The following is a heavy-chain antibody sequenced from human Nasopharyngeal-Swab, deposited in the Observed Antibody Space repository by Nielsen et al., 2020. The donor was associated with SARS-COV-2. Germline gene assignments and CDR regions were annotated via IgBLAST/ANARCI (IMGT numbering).Heavy chain of an antibody. CDR1: GFTFSSYD. D-gene: IGHD6-13*01. CDR2: IGTAGDT. CDR3: ARARGVSVFDI. V-gene: IGHV3-13*01. Sequence: GESLKISCAASGFTFSSYDMHWVRQATGKGLEWVSAIGTAGDTYYPGSVKGRFTISRENAKKSLYLQMNSLRAGDTAVYYCARARGVSVFDIWGQGTTVTVSS. J-gene: IGHJ3*02.